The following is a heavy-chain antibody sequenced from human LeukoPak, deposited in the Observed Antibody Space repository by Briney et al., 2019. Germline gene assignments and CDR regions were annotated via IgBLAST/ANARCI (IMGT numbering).Heavy chain of an antibody. CDR2: IGGSGDDT. CDR1: GFTFDNYA. D-gene: IGHD3-22*01. V-gene: IGHV3-23*01. J-gene: IGHJ4*02. Sequence: GGSLRLSCAASGFTFDNYAMSWVRQTPGKGLEWVSGIGGSGDDTSYADSVKGRFTISRDNSKNTLYVQVNSLGTEDTAAYYCAKGSYYDSSGSFYFDYWGQGTLVTVSS. CDR3: AKGSYYDSSGSFYFDY.